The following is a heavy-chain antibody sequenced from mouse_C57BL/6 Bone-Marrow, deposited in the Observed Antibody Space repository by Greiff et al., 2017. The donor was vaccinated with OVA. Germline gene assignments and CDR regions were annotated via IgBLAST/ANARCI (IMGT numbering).Heavy chain of an antibody. CDR3: ASPYYRNQYYFDY. CDR2: ISNGGGST. Sequence: EVKLMESGGGLVQPGGSLKLSCAASGFTFSDYYMYWVRQTPEKRLEWVAYISNGGGSTYYPDTVKGRFTISRDNAKNTLYLQMSRLKSEDTAMYYRASPYYRNQYYFDYWGQGTTLTVSS. V-gene: IGHV5-12*01. D-gene: IGHD2-5*01. CDR1: GFTFSDYY. J-gene: IGHJ2*01.